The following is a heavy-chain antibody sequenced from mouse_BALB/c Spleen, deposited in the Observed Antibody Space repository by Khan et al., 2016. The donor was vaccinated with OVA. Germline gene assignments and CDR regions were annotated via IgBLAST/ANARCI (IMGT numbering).Heavy chain of an antibody. CDR1: GYTFTSYW. CDR2: IYPSDSYT. D-gene: IGHD1-1*01. V-gene: IGHV1-69*02. J-gene: IGHJ4*01. CDR3: TRHGSSYDAMDY. Sequence: QVRLQQSGAELVRPGASVKLSCKASGYTFTSYWINWVKQRPGQGLEWIGNIYPSDSYTDYNQKFKDKATLTVDKSSSTAYMQLSRPTSEDSAVYYCTRHGSSYDAMDYWGQGTSVTVSS.